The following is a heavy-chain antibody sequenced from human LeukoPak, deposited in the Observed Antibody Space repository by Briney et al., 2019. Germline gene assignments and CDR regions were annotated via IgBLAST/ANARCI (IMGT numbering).Heavy chain of an antibody. Sequence: SETLSLTCTVSGGSISSYYWSWIRQPPGKGLEWIGYIYYSGSTNYNPSLKSRVTISVDTSKNQFSLKLSSVTAADTAVYYCARDLGYYGSGSYFVWDTPAWYFDLWGRGTLVTVSS. J-gene: IGHJ2*01. CDR1: GGSISSYY. CDR3: ARDLGYYGSGSYFVWDTPAWYFDL. V-gene: IGHV4-59*01. D-gene: IGHD3-10*01. CDR2: IYYSGST.